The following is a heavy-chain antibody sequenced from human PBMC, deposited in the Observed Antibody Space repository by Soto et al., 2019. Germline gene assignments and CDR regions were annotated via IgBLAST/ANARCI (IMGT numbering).Heavy chain of an antibody. D-gene: IGHD5-18*01. Sequence: PSGTLSLTCTVSGASVGSRSHSWAWFRQPPGKGLEWIGNIDSSEITEFSPSLRSRLSMSVDASANQFSPNLKYVTAQDTAVYFCARVEKALALWRSYFEFWGRGVLVTVS. CDR1: GASVGSRSHS. CDR3: ARVEKALALWRSYFEF. CDR2: IDSSEIT. V-gene: IGHV4-39*01. J-gene: IGHJ4*02.